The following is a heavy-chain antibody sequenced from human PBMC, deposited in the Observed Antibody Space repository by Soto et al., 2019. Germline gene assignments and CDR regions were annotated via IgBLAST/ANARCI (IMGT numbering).Heavy chain of an antibody. V-gene: IGHV1-18*01. D-gene: IGHD3-22*01. J-gene: IGHJ1*01. CDR2: ISAYNGNT. Sequence: ASVKVSCKASGYTFTSYGISWVRQAPGQGLEWMGWISAYNGNTNYAQKLQGRVTMTTDTSTSTAYMELRSLRSDDTAVYYCARDYYGSSGYSGEYFQHWGQGTLVTVSS. CDR1: GYTFTSYG. CDR3: ARDYYGSSGYSGEYFQH.